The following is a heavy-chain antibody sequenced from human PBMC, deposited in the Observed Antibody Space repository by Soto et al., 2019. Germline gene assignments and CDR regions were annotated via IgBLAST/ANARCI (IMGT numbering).Heavy chain of an antibody. J-gene: IGHJ4*02. CDR2: VSPNNGGT. CDR1: GYTFTGYY. D-gene: IGHD5-12*01. CDR3: ARANSGDDDEFDY. Sequence: ASVKVSCKTSGYTFTGYYLHWVRQAPGQGLDGMGWVSPNNGGTGYAQKFQGRVTMTRDTSVTSVYMEPSSLRADDTAVYYCARANSGDDDEFDYWGQGTPVTVSS. V-gene: IGHV1-2*02.